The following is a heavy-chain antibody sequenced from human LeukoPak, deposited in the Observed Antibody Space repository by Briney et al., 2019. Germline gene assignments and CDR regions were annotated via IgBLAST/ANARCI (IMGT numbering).Heavy chain of an antibody. V-gene: IGHV3-48*01. Sequence: GGSLRLSCAASGFTFSSYGMYWVRQAPGKGLEWVSYISGSSSTIYYADSVRGRLTISRDNAKNSLYLQMNSLRVEDTAVYYCARDSGGFWSGPYWGQGTLVTVSS. D-gene: IGHD3-3*01. CDR3: ARDSGGFWSGPY. CDR2: ISGSSSTI. J-gene: IGHJ4*02. CDR1: GFTFSSYG.